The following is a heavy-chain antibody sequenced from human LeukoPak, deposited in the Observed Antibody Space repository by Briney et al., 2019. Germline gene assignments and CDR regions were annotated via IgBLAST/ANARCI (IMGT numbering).Heavy chain of an antibody. CDR3: ARRAAAIPRPYYYYMDV. CDR1: GFTFSDYY. Sequence: GGSLRLSCAASGFTFSDYYMSWIRQAPGKGLEWVSYISSSGSTIYYADSVKGRFTISWDNAKNSLYLQMNSLRAEDTAVYYCARRAAAIPRPYYYYMDVWGKGTTVTVSS. D-gene: IGHD2-2*01. J-gene: IGHJ6*03. V-gene: IGHV3-11*01. CDR2: ISSSGSTI.